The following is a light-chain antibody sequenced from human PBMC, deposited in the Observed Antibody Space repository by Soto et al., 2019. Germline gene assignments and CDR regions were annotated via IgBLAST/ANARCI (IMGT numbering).Light chain of an antibody. CDR1: QSIAGY. J-gene: IGKJ1*01. CDR3: QQSFSVPIT. CDR2: STS. Sequence: DIQMTQSPSSLSASVGDRVTITCRASQSIAGYLSWYQQRPGKAPKFLIYSTSNLQRGVPSRFSGSGSGTDFSLTINGLQPEDFATYFCQQSFSVPITFGQGTKVDIK. V-gene: IGKV1-39*01.